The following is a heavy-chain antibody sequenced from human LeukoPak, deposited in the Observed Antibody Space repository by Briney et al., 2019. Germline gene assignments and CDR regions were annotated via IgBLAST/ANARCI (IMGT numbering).Heavy chain of an antibody. Sequence: GASAKVSCKASGYTFTSYDMNWVRQATGQGLEWMGWMNPNSGNTGYAQKLQGRVTITRNTSINTAYMELSSLRSEDTAVYYCARADDYGDYFDYWGQGTLVTVPS. J-gene: IGHJ4*02. CDR2: MNPNSGNT. CDR1: GYTFTSYD. CDR3: ARADDYGDYFDY. D-gene: IGHD4-17*01. V-gene: IGHV1-8*03.